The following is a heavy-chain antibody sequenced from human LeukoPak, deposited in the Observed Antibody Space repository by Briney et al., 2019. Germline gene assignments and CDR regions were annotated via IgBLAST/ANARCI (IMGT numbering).Heavy chain of an antibody. CDR3: ARDWEGYCVSTSCPAFDS. V-gene: IGHV1-69*04. D-gene: IGHD2-2*01. CDR2: IIPVLGIP. CDR1: GGTFTSYA. J-gene: IGHJ4*02. Sequence: SVKVSCKASGGTFTSYAISWVRQAPGQGLEWRGRIIPVLGIPTYAQNFQGRLTITADKSTSTAYMELSSLRSEDTAIYYCARDWEGYCVSTSCPAFDSWGQGTLVTVSS.